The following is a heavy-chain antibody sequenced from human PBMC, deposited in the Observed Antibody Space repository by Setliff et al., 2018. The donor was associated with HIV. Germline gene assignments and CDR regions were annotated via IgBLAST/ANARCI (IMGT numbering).Heavy chain of an antibody. J-gene: IGHJ4*02. V-gene: IGHV3-7*01. CDR3: ARDHGGKDY. CDR1: GFTFSSYW. Sequence: GGSLSLSCAASGFTFSSYWMSWVRQAPGKGLEWVANIKEDGSDKAYVDSVKGRFTISRDNAKNSLYLQMNSLRVDDTAVYYCARDHGGKDYWGQGTLVTVSS. CDR2: IKEDGSDK.